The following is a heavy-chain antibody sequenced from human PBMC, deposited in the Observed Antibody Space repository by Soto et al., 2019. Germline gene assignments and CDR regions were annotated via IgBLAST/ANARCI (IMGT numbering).Heavy chain of an antibody. CDR2: ISGGGGNT. Sequence: GGSLRLSCAASGFTFSNSVMTWVRQAPGKGLEWVSVISGGGGNTFYAGSVMGRFSISRDSSKSTLYLQMSSLRAEDTAIYYCGKGSSYDSIDYWGQGTLVTVSS. CDR3: GKGSSYDSIDY. J-gene: IGHJ4*02. CDR1: GFTFSNSV. D-gene: IGHD3-22*01. V-gene: IGHV3-23*01.